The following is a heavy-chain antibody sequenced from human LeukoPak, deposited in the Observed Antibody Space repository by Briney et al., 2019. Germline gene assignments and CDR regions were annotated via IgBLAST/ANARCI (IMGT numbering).Heavy chain of an antibody. Sequence: SVKVSCKASGGTFTNYAINWVRQAPGQGLEWMGRIIPILDVTNYAQKFQGRVTITADESTSTAYMELSSLRSEDTAVYYCARDYYDSSGIDYWGQGTLVTVSS. D-gene: IGHD3-22*01. CDR1: GGTFTNYA. V-gene: IGHV1-69*04. CDR3: ARDYYDSSGIDY. J-gene: IGHJ4*02. CDR2: IIPILDVT.